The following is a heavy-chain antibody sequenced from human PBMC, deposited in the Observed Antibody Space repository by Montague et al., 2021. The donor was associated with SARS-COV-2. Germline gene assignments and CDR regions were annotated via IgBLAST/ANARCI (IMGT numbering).Heavy chain of an antibody. CDR3: ARGTIVGTSFDY. Sequence: SETLSLTCNVSGGSISSYFWNWNRQPPGKGLEWIGYIYYSGSTNYNPSLKSRATISLDTSKNQFSLKLSSVTAADTAVYYCARGTIVGTSFDYWGQGTLVTVSS. CDR1: GGSISSYF. D-gene: IGHD1-26*01. CDR2: IYYSGST. J-gene: IGHJ4*02. V-gene: IGHV4-59*01.